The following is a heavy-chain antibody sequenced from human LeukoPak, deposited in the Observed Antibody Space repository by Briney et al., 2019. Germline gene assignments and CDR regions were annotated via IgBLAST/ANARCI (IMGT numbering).Heavy chain of an antibody. Sequence: ASVKVSCKASGYTFTSYAMNWVRQAPGQGLEWMGWINTNTGNPTYAQGFTGRFVFSLDTSVSTAYLQISSLKAEDTAVYYCARDQNAYYYDSSGYETHDYWGQGTLVTVSS. CDR2: INTNTGNP. CDR3: ARDQNAYYYDSSGYETHDY. CDR1: GYTFTSYA. J-gene: IGHJ4*02. D-gene: IGHD3-22*01. V-gene: IGHV7-4-1*02.